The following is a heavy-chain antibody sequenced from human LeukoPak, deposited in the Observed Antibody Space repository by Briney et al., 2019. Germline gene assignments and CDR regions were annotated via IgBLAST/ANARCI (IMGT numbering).Heavy chain of an antibody. CDR2: FHSTGTT. V-gene: IGHV4-4*07. D-gene: IGHD6-13*01. CDR1: GGSIDSNS. J-gene: IGHJ4*02. Sequence: PSETLSLTCTVSGGSIDSNSWSWIRQPAGKGLEWIGRFHSTGTTNYNPSLKGRVTMSVDTSKKLFSLTLNSVTAADTALYFCAKDGSSWPFFNYWGLGTLVTVSS. CDR3: AKDGSSWPFFNY.